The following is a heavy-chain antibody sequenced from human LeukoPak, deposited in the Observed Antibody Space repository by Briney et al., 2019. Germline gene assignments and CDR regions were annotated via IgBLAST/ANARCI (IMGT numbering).Heavy chain of an antibody. CDR3: AKRESSSSWYNYFDY. Sequence: PGGSLRLSCAASGFTFSNYAMSWVHQAPGKGLEWVSAISPSADSTSYADSVKGRFAISRDNSKNTLYLQMDSLRAEDTAVYYCAKRESSSSWYNYFDYWGQGTLVTVSS. V-gene: IGHV3-23*01. CDR1: GFTFSNYA. CDR2: ISPSADST. D-gene: IGHD6-13*01. J-gene: IGHJ4*02.